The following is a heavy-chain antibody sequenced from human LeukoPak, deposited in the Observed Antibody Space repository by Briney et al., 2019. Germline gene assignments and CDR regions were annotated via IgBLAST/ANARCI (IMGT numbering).Heavy chain of an antibody. CDR1: GFTFSRHA. CDR2: ISSNGGST. CDR3: AREAVAAAIDY. J-gene: IGHJ4*02. Sequence: AGRSLRLSCAASGFTFSRHAMHWGRQAPGKGLEYVSVISSNGGSTYYGNSVKGRFTISRDNSKNTLYLQMGSLRTADMAVYYCAREAVAAAIDYWGQGTLATVSS. D-gene: IGHD2-15*01. V-gene: IGHV3-64*01.